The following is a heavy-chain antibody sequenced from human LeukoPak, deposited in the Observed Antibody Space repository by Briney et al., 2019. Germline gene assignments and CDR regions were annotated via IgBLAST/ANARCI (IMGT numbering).Heavy chain of an antibody. J-gene: IGHJ4*02. CDR3: ATDRHWAFDY. V-gene: IGHV3-23*01. CDR1: GFTFSSYA. Sequence: PGGSLRLSCAASGFTFSSYAMSWVRQAPGKGLEWVSAISGSGGSTYYADSVKGRFTISRDNARNSLYLQMNSLRAEDTAVYYCATDRHWAFDYWGQGTLVTVSS. D-gene: IGHD3-16*01. CDR2: ISGSGGST.